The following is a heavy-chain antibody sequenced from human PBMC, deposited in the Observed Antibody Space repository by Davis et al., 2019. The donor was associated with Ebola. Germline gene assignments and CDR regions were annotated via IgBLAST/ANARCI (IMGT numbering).Heavy chain of an antibody. Sequence: PSETLSLTCTVSGGSISSGSYYWSWIRQPAGKGLEWIGHIYTSGSTNYNPSLKSRVTISVDTSKNQFSLKLSSVTAADTAVYYCARGSAVDVRGAGCLIWGQGTLVTVSS. J-gene: IGHJ4*02. CDR3: ARGSAVDVRGAGCLI. V-gene: IGHV4-61*09. CDR1: GGSISSGSYY. CDR2: IYTSGST. D-gene: IGHD3-10*01.